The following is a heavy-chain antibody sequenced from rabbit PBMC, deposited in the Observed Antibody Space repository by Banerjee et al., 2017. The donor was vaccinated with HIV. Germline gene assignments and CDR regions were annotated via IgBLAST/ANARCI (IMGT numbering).Heavy chain of an antibody. CDR3: ASRAGGAYDTGGDYFNL. D-gene: IGHD8-1*01. V-gene: IGHV1S40*01. CDR1: GFSFSSSHY. Sequence: QSLEESGGDLVKPGASLTLTCTASGFSFSSSHYMYWVRQAPGKGLEWIGIIAAGTSNTAYASWAKGRSTISKTSSTTVTLQMTSLTAADTATYFCASRAGGAYDTGGDYFNLWGQGTLVTVS. J-gene: IGHJ4*01. CDR2: IAAGTSNT.